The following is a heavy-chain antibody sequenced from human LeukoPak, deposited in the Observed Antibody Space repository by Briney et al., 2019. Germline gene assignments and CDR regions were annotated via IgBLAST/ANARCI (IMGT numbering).Heavy chain of an antibody. CDR1: GFTFSSYA. CDR2: ISSNGGST. Sequence: PGGSLRLSCSASGFTFSSYAMHWVRQAPGKGLEYASAISSNGGSTYYADSVKGRFTISRDNSKDTLYLQMSSLRAEDTAVYYCVKDRRRWLQLDYWGQGTLVTVSS. D-gene: IGHD5-24*01. V-gene: IGHV3-64D*06. J-gene: IGHJ4*02. CDR3: VKDRRRWLQLDY.